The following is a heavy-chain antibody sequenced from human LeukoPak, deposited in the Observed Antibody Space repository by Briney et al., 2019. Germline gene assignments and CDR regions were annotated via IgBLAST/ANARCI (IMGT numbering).Heavy chain of an antibody. D-gene: IGHD6-19*01. V-gene: IGHV3-9*01. CDR2: VSGNSGSI. Sequence: GGSLRLSCAASGFTFDDYAMRWGRQAPGEGVEWVSGVSGNSGSIGYADSVKRRFTISRDNAKNSLYLQMNSLRAEDTALYYCAKDIAVAGDAFDIWGQGTMVTVSS. CDR3: AKDIAVAGDAFDI. J-gene: IGHJ3*02. CDR1: GFTFDDYA.